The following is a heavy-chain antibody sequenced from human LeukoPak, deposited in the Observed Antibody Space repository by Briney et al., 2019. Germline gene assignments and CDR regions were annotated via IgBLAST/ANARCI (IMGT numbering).Heavy chain of an antibody. CDR3: ARCPSTENFDY. Sequence: PGGSLRLSCAASGFTFSSYAMHWVRQAPGKGLEWVAVISYDGSNKYYADSVKGRFTISRDNSKNTLYLQMNSLRAEDTAVYYCARCPSTENFDYWGQGTLVTVSS. V-gene: IGHV3-30-3*01. J-gene: IGHJ4*02. CDR1: GFTFSSYA. CDR2: ISYDGSNK. D-gene: IGHD2-2*01.